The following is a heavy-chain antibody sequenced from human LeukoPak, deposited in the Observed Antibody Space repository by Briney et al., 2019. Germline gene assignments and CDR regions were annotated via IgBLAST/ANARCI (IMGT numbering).Heavy chain of an antibody. CDR3: ASTSSSWYYFDY. J-gene: IGHJ4*02. D-gene: IGHD6-13*01. V-gene: IGHV1-18*01. Sequence: AAVTASFKASGYTFTSYVISWVRQAPGQGGEWMGWISAYNGNTNYAQKLQGKVTMTTDTSTSTDYLELRSLRSDDTAVYYGASTSSSWYYFDYWGQGTLVTVSS. CDR2: ISAYNGNT. CDR1: GYTFTSYV.